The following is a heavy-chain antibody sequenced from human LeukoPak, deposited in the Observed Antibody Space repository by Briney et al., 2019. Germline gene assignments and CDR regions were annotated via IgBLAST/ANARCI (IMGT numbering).Heavy chain of an antibody. CDR2: ISSSGSTI. V-gene: IGHV3-48*01. J-gene: IGHJ6*03. CDR3: AKDQAEIYYYYMDV. Sequence: GGSLRLSCAASGFTFSSYWMSWVRQAPGKGLEWVSYISSSGSTIYYADSVKGRFTISRDNSKNTLYLQMNSLRAEDTAVYYCAKDQAEIYYYYMDVWGKGTTVTISS. D-gene: IGHD2-15*01. CDR1: GFTFSSYW.